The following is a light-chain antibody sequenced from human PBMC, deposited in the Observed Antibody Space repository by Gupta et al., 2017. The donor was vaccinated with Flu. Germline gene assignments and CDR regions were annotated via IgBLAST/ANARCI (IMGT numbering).Light chain of an antibody. CDR3: QSYDSSIVL. V-gene: IGLV6-57*01. Sequence: FMLTQPHSVSESPVNTVTISCTRSSGSITSTYVQWYQQRPGSSPNTVIYEDTQRPSGVPDRFSGSIDSSSNSASLTISGLRTEDEDDYYCQSYDSSIVLFGGGTKLTVL. CDR1: SGSITSTY. J-gene: IGLJ2*01. CDR2: EDT.